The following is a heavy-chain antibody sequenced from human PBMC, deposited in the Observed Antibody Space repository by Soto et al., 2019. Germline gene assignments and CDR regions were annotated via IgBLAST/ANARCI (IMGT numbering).Heavy chain of an antibody. D-gene: IGHD1-20*01. V-gene: IGHV1-69*01. Sequence: QAQLMQSGAEVKKPGSSVKVSCKASGGTFSGYAINWVRQAPGQGLEWMGGIIPLLGITDYGQKFQGRITIAAAESTGTAYMDLRGLRSDDTAVYYCARDPRSITGTTSSEDFQHWGQGTLVSVSS. CDR3: ARDPRSITGTTSSEDFQH. J-gene: IGHJ1*01. CDR2: IIPLLGIT. CDR1: GGTFSGYA.